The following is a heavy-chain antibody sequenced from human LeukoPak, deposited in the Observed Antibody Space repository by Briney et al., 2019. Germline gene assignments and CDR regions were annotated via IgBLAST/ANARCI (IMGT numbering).Heavy chain of an antibody. CDR2: IYSDGST. CDR3: ARDQRSESYYPWGWFDP. Sequence: GGSLRLSCAASGFAVSTNYLSWVRQAPGKGLEWVSVIYSDGSTYYTDSVKGRFTTSRDNSKNTLYLQMNSLRPEDTAVYYCARDQRSESYYPWGWFDPWGQGTLVTVSS. V-gene: IGHV3-66*02. J-gene: IGHJ5*02. CDR1: GFAVSTNY. D-gene: IGHD1-26*01.